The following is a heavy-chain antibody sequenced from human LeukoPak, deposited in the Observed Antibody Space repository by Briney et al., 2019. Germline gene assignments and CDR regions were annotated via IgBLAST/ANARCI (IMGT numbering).Heavy chain of an antibody. D-gene: IGHD2-2*01. V-gene: IGHV1-18*01. CDR2: ISAYNGNT. J-gene: IGHJ5*02. CDR3: ARVLSPLKYCSSTSCSRPNWFDP. Sequence: ASVKVSCKASGGTFSSYAISWVRQAPGQGLEWMGWISAYNGNTNYAQKLQGRVTMTTDTSTSTAYMELRSLRSDDTAVYYCARVLSPLKYCSSTSCSRPNWFDPWGQGTLVTVSS. CDR1: GGTFSSYA.